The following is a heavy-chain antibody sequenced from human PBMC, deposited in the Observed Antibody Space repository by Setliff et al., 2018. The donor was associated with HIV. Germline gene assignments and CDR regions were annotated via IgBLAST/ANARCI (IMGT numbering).Heavy chain of an antibody. V-gene: IGHV4-39*01. Sequence: SETLSLTCIVSGGSVSSSSSYWGWIRQPPGKGLEWIGNVCYSRSSYYNPSLKSRVTISVDTFKNQFSLKLSSGTAADTAVYYCARHGVDDTSANYFRFGVHDHWGQGTLVTVSS. CDR2: VCYSRSS. J-gene: IGHJ4*02. D-gene: IGHD3-22*01. CDR1: GGSVSSSSSY. CDR3: ARHGVDDTSANYFRFGVHDH.